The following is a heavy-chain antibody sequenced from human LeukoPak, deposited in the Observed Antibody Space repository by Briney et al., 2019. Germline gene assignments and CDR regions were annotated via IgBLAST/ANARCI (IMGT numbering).Heavy chain of an antibody. CDR1: GGTFSSYA. CDR3: ARGPSYYYYYMDV. Sequence: SVKVSCKASGGTFSSYAISWVRQAPGQGLERMGGIIPIFGTANYAQKFQGRVTITADKSTSTAYMELSSLRSEDTAVYYCARGPSYYYYYMDVWGKGTTVTVSS. J-gene: IGHJ6*03. V-gene: IGHV1-69*06. CDR2: IIPIFGTA.